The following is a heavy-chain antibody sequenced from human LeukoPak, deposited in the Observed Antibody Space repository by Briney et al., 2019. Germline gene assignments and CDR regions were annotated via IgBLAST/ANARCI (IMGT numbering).Heavy chain of an antibody. CDR1: GFTFSSYG. CDR3: ARDEAYCSGGSCYWFSSLEASDAFDI. J-gene: IGHJ3*02. Sequence: PGGSLRLSCAASGFTFSSYGMSWVRQAPGKGLEWVSAISGSGGSTYYADSVKGRFTISRDNAKNSLYLQMNSLRAEDTAVYYCARDEAYCSGGSCYWFSSLEASDAFDIWGQGTMVTVSS. V-gene: IGHV3-23*01. CDR2: ISGSGGST. D-gene: IGHD2-15*01.